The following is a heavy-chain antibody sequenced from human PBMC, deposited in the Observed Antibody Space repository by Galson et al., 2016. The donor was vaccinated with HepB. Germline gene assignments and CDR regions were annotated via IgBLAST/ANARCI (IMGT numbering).Heavy chain of an antibody. CDR3: ARLVGDYRTGGYYFDY. Sequence: PALVKPTQTLTLTCTFSGFTLSTSGLCVSWIRQPPGKALEWLALIAWDDDRYYSTSLKTRLTIPKDTSKSQVVLTLTNMDPVDTATYYCARLVGDYRTGGYYFDYWGQGTLVTVSS. CDR1: GFTLSTSGLC. D-gene: IGHD4-17*01. CDR2: IAWDDDR. J-gene: IGHJ4*02. V-gene: IGHV2-70*01.